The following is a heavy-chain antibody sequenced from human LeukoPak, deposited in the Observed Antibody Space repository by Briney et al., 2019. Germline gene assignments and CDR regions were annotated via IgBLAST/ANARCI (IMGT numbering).Heavy chain of an antibody. CDR3: ARRSSIATRLFDF. CDR1: GYSFTSYL. Sequence: GESLKMSCKGSGYSFTSYLIGWVRQMPGKGLEWMGIIYPGDSDTKYSPSFQGQVTISADKSITTTYLQWSSLKASDTAIYYCARRSSIATRLFDFWGQGTLVTVSS. D-gene: IGHD6-6*01. CDR2: IYPGDSDT. V-gene: IGHV5-51*01. J-gene: IGHJ4*02.